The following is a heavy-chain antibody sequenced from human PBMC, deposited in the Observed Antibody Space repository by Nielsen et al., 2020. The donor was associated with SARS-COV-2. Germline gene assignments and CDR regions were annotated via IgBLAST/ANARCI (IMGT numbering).Heavy chain of an antibody. CDR1: GYYFNTYW. V-gene: IGHV5-10-1*01. Sequence: GGSLRLSCKTSGYYFNTYWITWVRQMPGRGLEWMARIDPSGSYTDYSPSFHGHVTISVDKSITTAYLHWSSLKASDTAIYYCARLRHCGSTTCESDYWGQGTLVTVSS. CDR2: IDPSGSYT. CDR3: ARLRHCGSTTCESDY. J-gene: IGHJ4*02. D-gene: IGHD2-2*01.